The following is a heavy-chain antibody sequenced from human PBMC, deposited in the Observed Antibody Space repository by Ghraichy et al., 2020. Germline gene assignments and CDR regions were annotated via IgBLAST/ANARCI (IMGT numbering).Heavy chain of an antibody. J-gene: IGHJ6*02. V-gene: IGHV3-48*01. CDR1: GFSFSSYN. D-gene: IGHD4-23*01. CDR3: ARASTVVRFYYYDGMDV. Sequence: GSLRLSCVGSGFSFSSYNMNWVRQAPGKGLEWVSYITSTSRFISYADSVKGRFTVSRDNAQNSLSLQMKSLRGEDTAVYYCARASTVVRFYYYDGMDVWGQGTTVTVSS. CDR2: ITSTSRFI.